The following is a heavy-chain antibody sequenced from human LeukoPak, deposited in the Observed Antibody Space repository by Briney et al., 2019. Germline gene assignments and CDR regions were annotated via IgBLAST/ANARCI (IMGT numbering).Heavy chain of an antibody. Sequence: GESLKISCKGSGYSFTSYWIGGVRQMPGKGLEWMGIIYPGDSDTRYSPSFQGQVTISADKSISTAYLQWSSLKASDTAMYYCARSEELSLYYFDYWGQGTLVTVSS. D-gene: IGHD3-16*02. J-gene: IGHJ4*02. V-gene: IGHV5-51*01. CDR1: GYSFTSYW. CDR3: ARSEELSLYYFDY. CDR2: IYPGDSDT.